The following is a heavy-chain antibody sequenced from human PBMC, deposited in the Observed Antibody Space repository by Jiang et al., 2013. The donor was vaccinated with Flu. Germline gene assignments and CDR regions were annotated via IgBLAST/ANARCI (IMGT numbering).Heavy chain of an antibody. J-gene: IGHJ6*02. CDR2: IHTSGSI. CDR1: GDSSSSSY. CDR3: AKVVAGTWGQYGMDV. D-gene: IGHD6-19*01. V-gene: IGHV4-4*07. Sequence: LLKPSETLSLTCNVSGDSSSSSYYSWVRQAAGQGLEWIGRIHTSGSIIYNPSLRGRVSMTLDTSKTQFSLKVTSLTVADTAVYYCAKVVAGTWGQYGMDVWGQGTTVIISS.